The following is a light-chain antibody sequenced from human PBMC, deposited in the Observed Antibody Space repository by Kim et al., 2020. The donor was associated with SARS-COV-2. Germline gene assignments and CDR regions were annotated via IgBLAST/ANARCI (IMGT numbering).Light chain of an antibody. Sequence: QTATLTGIGDRNNVGDQGAAWLQHRQGHPPKVLSYRTNSRPSGVSERFSASRSGNIASLTISGLQSEDEGDYYCSAWDYTLTAWVFGGGTQLTVL. CDR1: RNNVGDQG. CDR2: RTN. CDR3: SAWDYTLTAWV. J-gene: IGLJ3*02. V-gene: IGLV10-54*04.